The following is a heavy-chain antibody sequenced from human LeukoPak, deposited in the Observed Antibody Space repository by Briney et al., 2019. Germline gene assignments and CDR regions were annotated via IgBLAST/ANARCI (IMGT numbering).Heavy chain of an antibody. Sequence: GGSLRLSCAASGFTFSSYGMNGVRQAPGKGLEWLSYLSNTGNIHYAQSVKGRFTISRDNAKSSLYLQMDGLRAEDTAVYYCARRGDSPMIGDHWGQGILVTVAS. J-gene: IGHJ4*02. V-gene: IGHV3-48*01. CDR3: ARRGDSPMIGDH. CDR2: LSNTGNI. D-gene: IGHD3-10*02. CDR1: GFTFSSYG.